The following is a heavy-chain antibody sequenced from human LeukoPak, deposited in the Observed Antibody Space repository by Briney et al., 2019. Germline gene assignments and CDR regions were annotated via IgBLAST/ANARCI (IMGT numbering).Heavy chain of an antibody. CDR3: VRGTGYCSSPSCYNSGEYFQH. V-gene: IGHV1-2*02. Sequence: ASVKVSCKASGYTFTGYYIHWVRQAPGQGLEWMAWINVNSGGTNSAQNFQGRVTMTRDTSISTAYMEVSRLRSDDTAVYYCVRGTGYCSSPSCYNSGEYFQHWGQGTLVTVSS. CDR1: GYTFTGYY. J-gene: IGHJ1*01. CDR2: INVNSGGT. D-gene: IGHD2-2*02.